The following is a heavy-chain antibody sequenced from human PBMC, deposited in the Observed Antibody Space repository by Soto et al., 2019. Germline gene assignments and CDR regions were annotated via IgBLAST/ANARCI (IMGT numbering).Heavy chain of an antibody. V-gene: IGHV4-31*02. Sequence: SETLSLTCTVSGGSISSVNYYWSWIRQHPSKGLEWFGYIYYSARTPYNPSLKSRATISLDTSTNQFSLWLTSVTAADTAVYYCARDVYSRRWIVNHFDVWGQGTMVTVSS. CDR2: IYYSART. CDR1: GGSISSVNYY. J-gene: IGHJ3*01. D-gene: IGHD6-13*01. CDR3: ARDVYSRRWIVNHFDV.